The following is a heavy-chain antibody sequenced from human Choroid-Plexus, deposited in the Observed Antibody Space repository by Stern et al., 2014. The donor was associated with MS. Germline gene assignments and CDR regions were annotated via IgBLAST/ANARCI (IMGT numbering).Heavy chain of an antibody. CDR1: GYIFTGYY. Sequence: VQLLESGAEVKKLGASVKVSCKTSGYIFTGYYIHWVRQAPGQGLEWMAWINPNTGGTKYAQKFQGRVTMSRDTSISTAYVELSRLTSDDTAVYYCARDQRGITIFGVVTDYYYLGMDVWGQGTTVTVSS. V-gene: IGHV1-2*02. CDR3: ARDQRGITIFGVVTDYYYLGMDV. D-gene: IGHD3-3*01. CDR2: INPNTGGT. J-gene: IGHJ6*02.